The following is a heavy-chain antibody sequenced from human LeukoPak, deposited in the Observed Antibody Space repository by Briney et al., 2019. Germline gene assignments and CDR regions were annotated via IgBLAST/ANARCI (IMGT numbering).Heavy chain of an antibody. CDR1: GGTFSCYA. D-gene: IGHD3-22*01. CDR3: ARGNYSGYYYYSGEDY. V-gene: IGHV1-69*05. J-gene: IGHJ4*02. CDR2: IIPIFGTA. Sequence: ASVKVSCKASGGTFSCYAISWVRQAPGQGLEWMGGIIPIFGTANYAQKFQGRVTITTDESTSTAYMELSSLRSEDTAVCYCARGNYSGYYYYSGEDYWGQGTLVTVSS.